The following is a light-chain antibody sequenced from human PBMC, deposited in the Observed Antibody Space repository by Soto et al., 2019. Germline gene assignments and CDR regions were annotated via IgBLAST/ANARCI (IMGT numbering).Light chain of an antibody. V-gene: IGKV1-5*01. J-gene: IGKJ1*01. CDR1: QSISSW. CDR3: QQYNSYSWT. Sequence: DLQMTQSPSTLSASVGDRVTITCRASQSISSWLAWYQQKPGKAPKLLIYDASSLESGVPSRFSGSGSGTEFTLTISSRQPDDFATYYCQQYNSYSWTFGQGTKVEIK. CDR2: DAS.